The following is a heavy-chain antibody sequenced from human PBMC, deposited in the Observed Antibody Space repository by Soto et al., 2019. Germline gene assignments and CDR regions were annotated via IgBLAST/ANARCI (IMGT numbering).Heavy chain of an antibody. J-gene: IGHJ5*02. CDR3: ARELYSSVRFDP. Sequence: QVQLVQSGAEVKKPGASVKVSCKASGYTFTSYDINWVRQATGQGLEWMGWMNPNSGNTGYAQKFQGRVTMTRNTSLSTAYRELSSLRSEDTAVYYCARELYSSVRFDPWGQGTLVTVSS. CDR1: GYTFTSYD. D-gene: IGHD6-25*01. CDR2: MNPNSGNT. V-gene: IGHV1-8*01.